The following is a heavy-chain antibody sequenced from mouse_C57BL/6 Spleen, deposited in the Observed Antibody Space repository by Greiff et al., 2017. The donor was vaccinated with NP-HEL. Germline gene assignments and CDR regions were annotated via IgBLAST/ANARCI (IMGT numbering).Heavy chain of an antibody. J-gene: IGHJ4*01. CDR1: GFTFSSYA. Sequence: EVQRVESGGGLVKPGGSLKLSCAASGFTFSSYAMSWVRQTPEKRLEWVATISDGGSYTYYPDNVKGRFTISRDNAKNNLYLQMSHLKSEDTAMYYCARGGRGALGYWGQGTPDTLSS. D-gene: IGHD3-3*01. V-gene: IGHV5-4*01. CDR3: ARGGRGALGY. CDR2: ISDGGSYT.